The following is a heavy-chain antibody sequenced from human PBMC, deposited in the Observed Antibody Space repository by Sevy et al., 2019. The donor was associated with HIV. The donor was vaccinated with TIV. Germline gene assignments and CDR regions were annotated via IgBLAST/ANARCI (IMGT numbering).Heavy chain of an antibody. CDR2: ISYDGSNK. CDR1: GFTFSSYA. Sequence: GGSLRLSCAASGFTFSSYAMHWVRQAPDKGLEWVAVISYDGSNKYYADSVKGRFTISRDNSKNTLYLQMNSLRAEDTAVYYCARTQPVRFLEWLNWFDPWGQGTLVTVSS. CDR3: ARTQPVRFLEWLNWFDP. J-gene: IGHJ5*02. V-gene: IGHV3-30-3*01. D-gene: IGHD3-3*01.